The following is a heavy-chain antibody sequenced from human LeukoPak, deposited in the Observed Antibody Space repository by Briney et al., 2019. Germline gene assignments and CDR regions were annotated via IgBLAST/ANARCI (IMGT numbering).Heavy chain of an antibody. J-gene: IGHJ5*02. CDR3: ATCAPNRYWLAP. Sequence: PSETLSLTCNVSNGSISNDYWLWVRQPPGKGLEGIAYIDYSGYTDYNPSVKSRVAMSIDTSKSQFTLHLRSVSAADTAIYYCATCAPNRYWLAPWGQGILVTVSS. CDR1: NGSISNDY. V-gene: IGHV4-59*08. CDR2: IDYSGYT.